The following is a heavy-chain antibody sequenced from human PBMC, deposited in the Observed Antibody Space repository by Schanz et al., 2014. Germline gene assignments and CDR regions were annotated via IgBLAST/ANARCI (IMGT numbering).Heavy chain of an antibody. V-gene: IGHV3-15*01. J-gene: IGHJ4*02. CDR3: PADLWFGAVWGVW. Sequence: EVQLVESGGGLIQPGGSLRLSCAASGFGFSSYSMNWVRQAPGKGLEWVGRIKSKSDGGTTDYAAPVKDRFTISRDDSKNTVYLQINSLQPEDPAVYYCPADLWFGAVWGVWWGQGTLVTVSS. CDR2: IKSKSDGGTT. CDR1: GFGFSSYS. D-gene: IGHD3-10*01.